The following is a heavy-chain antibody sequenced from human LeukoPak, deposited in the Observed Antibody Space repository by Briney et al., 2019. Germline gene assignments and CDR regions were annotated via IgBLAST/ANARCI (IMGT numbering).Heavy chain of an antibody. CDR3: ARVGRVYSVGSYFDY. J-gene: IGHJ4*02. CDR1: GGTFSSYA. Sequence: GASVKVSCKASGGTFSSYAISWVRQAPGQGLEWMGGIIPIFGTANYAQKFQGRATITADESTSTAYMELSSLRSEDTAVYYCARVGRVYSVGSYFDYWGQGTLVTVSS. CDR2: IIPIFGTA. V-gene: IGHV1-69*13. D-gene: IGHD6-13*01.